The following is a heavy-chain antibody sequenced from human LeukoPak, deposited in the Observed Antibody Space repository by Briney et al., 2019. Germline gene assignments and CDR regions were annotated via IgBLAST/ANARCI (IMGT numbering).Heavy chain of an antibody. J-gene: IGHJ4*02. V-gene: IGHV3-74*01. CDR3: ARSNQADDY. CDR2: INSGGSRT. D-gene: IGHD1-14*01. CDR1: GFTFSDYW. Sequence: GESLKISCAASGFTFSDYWMHWVRQVPGKGLVWVSRINSGGSRTTYADSVKGRFTISRDNAKNTLYLQMDSLRAEDTGVYYCARSNQADDYWGQGTLVTVSS.